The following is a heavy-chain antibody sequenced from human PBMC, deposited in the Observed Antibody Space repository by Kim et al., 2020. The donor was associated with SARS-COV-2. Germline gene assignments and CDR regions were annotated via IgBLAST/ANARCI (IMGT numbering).Heavy chain of an antibody. J-gene: IGHJ6*03. V-gene: IGHV3-9*01. CDR3: AKWVGGIAAPDLYYMDV. CDR1: GFTFDDYA. CDR2: ISWNSGSI. Sequence: GGSLRLSCAASGFTFDDYAMHWVRQAPGKGLEWVSGISWNSGSIGYADSVKGRFTISRDNAKNSLYLQMNSLRAEDTALYYCAKWVGGIAAPDLYYMDVWGKGTTVTVSS. D-gene: IGHD6-13*01.